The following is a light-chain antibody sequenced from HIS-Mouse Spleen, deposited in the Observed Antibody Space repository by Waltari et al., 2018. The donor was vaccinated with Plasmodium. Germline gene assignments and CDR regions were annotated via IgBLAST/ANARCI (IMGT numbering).Light chain of an antibody. CDR3: QAWYSSTVV. J-gene: IGLJ2*01. V-gene: IGLV3-1*01. CDR2: QDS. Sequence: SYALTQPPSVSVSPGPTASITCAGDKLGDKYAYWYQQKPDPSPVLVIYQDSKRPSGIPLRFSGFTSGTTATLTISGAHAMEEADYDCQAWYSSTVVVGGGTKLTVL. CDR1: KLGDKY.